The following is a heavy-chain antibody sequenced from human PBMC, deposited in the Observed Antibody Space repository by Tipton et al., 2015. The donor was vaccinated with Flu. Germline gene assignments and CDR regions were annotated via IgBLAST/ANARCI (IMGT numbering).Heavy chain of an antibody. CDR1: GYSIISSYY. CDR3: ANVRNYGSGRSYYFAY. V-gene: IGHV4-38-2*01. J-gene: IGHJ4*01. Sequence: SLTCDVSGYSIISSYYWGWIRQPPGKGLEWIGSIDHSGNTYYNPSLKWRVSMSVDTSKNQFSLKLDSMTAADTAVYYCANVRNYGSGRSYYFAYWGHGTLVTVSS. D-gene: IGHD3-10*01. CDR2: IDHSGNT.